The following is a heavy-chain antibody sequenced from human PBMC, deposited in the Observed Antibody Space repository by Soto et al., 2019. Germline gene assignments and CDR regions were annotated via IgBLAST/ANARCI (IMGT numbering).Heavy chain of an antibody. J-gene: IGHJ6*02. CDR1: GFTFSSYW. CDR2: INSDGSST. Sequence: GGSLRLSCAASGFTFSSYWMHWVRQAPGKGLVWVSRINSDGSSTSYADSVKGRFTISRDNAKNTLYLQMNSLRAEDTAVYYCASGPNRGSGSYYNGGGYYYYGMDVWGQGTTVTVSS. CDR3: ASGPNRGSGSYYNGGGYYYYGMDV. V-gene: IGHV3-74*01. D-gene: IGHD3-10*01.